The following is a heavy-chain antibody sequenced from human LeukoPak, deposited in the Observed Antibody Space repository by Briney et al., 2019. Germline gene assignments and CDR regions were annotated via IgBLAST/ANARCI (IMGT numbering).Heavy chain of an antibody. D-gene: IGHD6-19*01. CDR1: GGSISSGGYC. V-gene: IGHV4-31*03. Sequence: PSETLSLTCTVSGGSISSGGYCWSWIRQHPGKGLEWIGYIYYSGSTYYNPSLKSRVTISVDTSKNQFSLKLSSVTAADTAVYYCARRSGWYSTQDYYYYGMDVWGQGTTVTVSS. CDR2: IYYSGST. J-gene: IGHJ6*02. CDR3: ARRSGWYSTQDYYYYGMDV.